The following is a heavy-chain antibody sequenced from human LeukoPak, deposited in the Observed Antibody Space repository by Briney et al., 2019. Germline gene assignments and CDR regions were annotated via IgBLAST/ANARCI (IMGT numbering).Heavy chain of an antibody. D-gene: IGHD1-26*01. CDR2: TGNKADSYTT. V-gene: IGHV3-72*01. CDR1: GFTLSDHY. J-gene: IGHJ3*02. Sequence: SGGSLRLSCAASGFTLSDHYIDWVRQAPEKGLEWVGRTGNKADSYTTEFAASVKGRFTISRDDSTNSLYLHMNSLKTADTAVYHCTRGYSGISVYAFDIWGQGTMVTVSS. CDR3: TRGYSGISVYAFDI.